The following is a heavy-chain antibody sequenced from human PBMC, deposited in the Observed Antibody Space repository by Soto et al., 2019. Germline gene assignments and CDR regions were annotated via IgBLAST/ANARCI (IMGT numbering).Heavy chain of an antibody. V-gene: IGHV3-30*04. J-gene: IGHJ4*02. CDR1: GFTFSNDA. CDR2: ISHDGRIK. D-gene: IGHD6-6*01. CDR3: ARDGTQLSARLFFDY. Sequence: QVQLVESGGGVVQPGGSLRLSCAASGFTFSNDAMHWVRQAPGKGLEWVADISHDGRIKYYADSVKGRFTFSRDNSKNTLFLQMNSLRVEDTAVYYCARDGTQLSARLFFDYWGQGTLVTVSS.